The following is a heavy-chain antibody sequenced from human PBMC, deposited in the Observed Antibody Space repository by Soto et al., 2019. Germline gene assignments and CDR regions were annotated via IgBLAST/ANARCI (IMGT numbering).Heavy chain of an antibody. V-gene: IGHV3-9*01. CDR1: GFTFDDYA. CDR3: AKDMGYDLSPLGYFDY. D-gene: IGHD5-12*01. CDR2: ISWNSGSI. Sequence: EVQLVESGGGLVQPGRSLRRSCAASGFTFDDYAMHWVRQAPGKGLEWVSGISWNSGSIGYADSVKGRFTISRDNAKNSLYLQMNSLRSEDTALYYCAKDMGYDLSPLGYFDYWGQGTLVTVSS. J-gene: IGHJ4*02.